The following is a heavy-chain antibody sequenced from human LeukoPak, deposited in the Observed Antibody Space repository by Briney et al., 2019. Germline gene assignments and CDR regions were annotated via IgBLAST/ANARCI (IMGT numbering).Heavy chain of an antibody. Sequence: GGSLRLSCAASGFTFSSYWMSWVRQAPGKGLEWVANIKQDGSEKYYVDSVKGRFTISRDNAKNSIYLQMNSLRAEDTAFYYCARAEGYGAIDYWGQGTLVTVSS. V-gene: IGHV3-7*01. D-gene: IGHD5-12*01. J-gene: IGHJ4*02. CDR2: IKQDGSEK. CDR1: GFTFSSYW. CDR3: ARAEGYGAIDY.